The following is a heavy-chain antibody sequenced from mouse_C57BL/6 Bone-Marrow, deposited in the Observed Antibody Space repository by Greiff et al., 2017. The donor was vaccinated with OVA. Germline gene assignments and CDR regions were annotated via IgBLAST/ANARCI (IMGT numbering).Heavy chain of an antibody. V-gene: IGHV1-22*01. J-gene: IGHJ2*01. D-gene: IGHD1-1*02. Sequence: VQLQQSGPELVKPGASVRMSCKASGYTFTDYNMHWVKQSHGKSLEWIGYINPNNGGSSYNQKFKGKATLTVNKSSSTAYMELRSLTSEDSAVYYCARWYIRSDYWGQGTTLTVAS. CDR1: GYTFTDYN. CDR2: INPNNGGS. CDR3: ARWYIRSDY.